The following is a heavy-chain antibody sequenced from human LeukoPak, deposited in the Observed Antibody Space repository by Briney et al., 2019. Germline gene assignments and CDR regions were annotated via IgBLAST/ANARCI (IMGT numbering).Heavy chain of an antibody. CDR3: ARKSIMTAGRKPYDY. D-gene: IGHD6-13*01. Sequence: PGGSLRLSCAASRFTFSTYAVSWIRQSPGKGLEWIGEIDHSGRTNSNPSLKGRVTVSVDVSKNQFSLRLTSVTAADTAVYYCARKSIMTAGRKPYDYWDQGTLVTVSS. CDR2: IDHSGRT. V-gene: IGHV4-34*01. J-gene: IGHJ4*02. CDR1: RFTFSTYA.